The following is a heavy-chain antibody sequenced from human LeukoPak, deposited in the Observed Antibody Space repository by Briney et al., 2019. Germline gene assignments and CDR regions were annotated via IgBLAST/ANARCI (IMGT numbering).Heavy chain of an antibody. CDR3: AGSVYCSSTSCARFDP. CDR2: IKQDGSEK. J-gene: IGHJ5*02. CDR1: GFTFSSYW. D-gene: IGHD2-2*01. V-gene: IGHV3-7*01. Sequence: PGGSLRLSCAASGFTFSSYWMSSVRQAPGKGLEWVANIKQDGSEKYYVDSVKGRFTISRDNAKNSLYLQMNSLSAEDTAVYYCAGSVYCSSTSCARFDPWGEGTLVTVSS.